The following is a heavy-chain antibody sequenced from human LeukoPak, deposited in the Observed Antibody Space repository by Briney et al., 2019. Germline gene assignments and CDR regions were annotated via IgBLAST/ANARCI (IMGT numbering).Heavy chain of an antibody. CDR2: ISSSSSYI. Sequence: GGSLRLSCAASGFTFSSYSMNWVRQAPGKGLEWVSSISSSSSYIYYADSVKGRFTISRDNAKNSLYPQMNSLRAEDTAVYYCARISSGWEREGDYWGQGTLVTVSS. CDR1: GFTFSSYS. D-gene: IGHD6-19*01. J-gene: IGHJ4*02. V-gene: IGHV3-21*01. CDR3: ARISSGWEREGDY.